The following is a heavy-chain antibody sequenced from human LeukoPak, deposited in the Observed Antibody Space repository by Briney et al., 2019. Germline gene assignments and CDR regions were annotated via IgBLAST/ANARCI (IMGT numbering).Heavy chain of an antibody. Sequence: PGGSLRLSCVASGVIVSKNYMSWVRQAPGKGLEWVSIIDNIDNTDYADSVKGRFTISRDNSKNTLNLQMNSLRAEDTAVYYCAGVTLGFGRYFDLWGRGTLVTVSS. D-gene: IGHD3-10*01. J-gene: IGHJ2*01. CDR3: AGVTLGFGRYFDL. CDR2: IDNIDNT. V-gene: IGHV3-53*01. CDR1: GVIVSKNY.